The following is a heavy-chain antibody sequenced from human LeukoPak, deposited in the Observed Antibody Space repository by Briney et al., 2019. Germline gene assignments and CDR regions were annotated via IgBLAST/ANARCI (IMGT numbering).Heavy chain of an antibody. CDR1: GFTFSSYA. Sequence: GGSLRLSCAAPGFTFSSYAMHWARQAPGKGLEWVAVIWYDGSNDYYADSVKGRFSISRDDSKNMVLLQMNSLRAEDTAVYYCAREAVCSGGSCYRGPFDIWGQGTMVTVSS. J-gene: IGHJ3*02. CDR2: IWYDGSND. D-gene: IGHD2-15*01. V-gene: IGHV3-33*01. CDR3: AREAVCSGGSCYRGPFDI.